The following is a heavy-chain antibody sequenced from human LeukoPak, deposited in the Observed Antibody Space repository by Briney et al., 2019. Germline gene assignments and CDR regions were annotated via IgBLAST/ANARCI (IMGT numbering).Heavy chain of an antibody. CDR2: FYDTRSP. V-gene: IGHV4-59*01. CDR1: GGPISLYY. Sequence: SETLSLTCTVSGGPISLYYWSWIRQPPGKGLEWIGYFYDTRSPKYNPSLERRVPISVDMSRNQFSLNLTSVTAADTAVYYCARRRGSLTYWGQGTLASVSS. D-gene: IGHD3-10*01. CDR3: ARRRGSLTY. J-gene: IGHJ4*02.